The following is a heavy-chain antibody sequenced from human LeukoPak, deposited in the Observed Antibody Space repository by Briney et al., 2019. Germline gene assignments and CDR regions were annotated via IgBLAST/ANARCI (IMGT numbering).Heavy chain of an antibody. V-gene: IGHV4-59*01. D-gene: IGHD2-21*02. CDR3: AKGTANYGIDV. CDR1: GGSISSYY. J-gene: IGHJ6*02. CDR2: IYYSGSA. Sequence: SETLSLTCIVSGGSISSYYWNWIRQPPGKGPEWIGYIYYSGSANYNPSLKSRVTIAVDTSKNQFSLKLNSMTATDAAVYYCAKGTANYGIDVWGQGTTVTVSS.